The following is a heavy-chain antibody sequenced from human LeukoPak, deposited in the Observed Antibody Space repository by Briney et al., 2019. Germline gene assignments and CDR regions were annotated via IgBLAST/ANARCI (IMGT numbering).Heavy chain of an antibody. V-gene: IGHV6-1*01. J-gene: IGHJ4*02. CDR1: GDSVSSNNAV. CDR3: ARSVNSGCLDC. CDR2: TYYRSKWNY. D-gene: IGHD3-10*01. Sequence: SQTLSLACAISGDSVSSNNAVWNWIRQSPSRGLEWLGKTYYRSKWNYDYAVSMKSRITINPVTSKNHFSLQLSSVTPEDTAVYYCARSVNSGCLDCWGQGVLVTVSS.